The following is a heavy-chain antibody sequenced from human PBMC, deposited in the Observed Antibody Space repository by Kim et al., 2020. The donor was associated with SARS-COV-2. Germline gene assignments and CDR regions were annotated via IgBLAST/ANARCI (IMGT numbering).Heavy chain of an antibody. CDR2: IIPIFGTA. J-gene: IGHJ6*02. V-gene: IGHV1-69*13. D-gene: IGHD3-3*01. Sequence: SVKVSCKASGGTFSSYAISWVRQAPGQGLEWMGGIIPIFGTANYAQKFQGRVTITADESTSTAYMELSSLRSEDTAVYYCARGFRFAPYYYYGMDVWGQGTTVTVSS. CDR3: ARGFRFAPYYYYGMDV. CDR1: GGTFSSYA.